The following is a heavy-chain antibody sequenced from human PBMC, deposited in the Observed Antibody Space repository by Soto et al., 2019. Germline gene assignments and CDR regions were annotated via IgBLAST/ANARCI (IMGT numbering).Heavy chain of an antibody. CDR3: ARTKANKWFDP. J-gene: IGHJ5*02. CDR2: IKQDGGEK. CDR1: GFTFINYW. V-gene: IGHV3-7*03. Sequence: PWGGLRLSCAASGFTFINYWMSWVRQAPGKGLEWVANIKQDGGEKYYVDSVKGRFTISRDNARNSLYLQMNSLRAEDTAVYYCARTKANKWFDPWGQGTLVTVSS. D-gene: IGHD1-26*01.